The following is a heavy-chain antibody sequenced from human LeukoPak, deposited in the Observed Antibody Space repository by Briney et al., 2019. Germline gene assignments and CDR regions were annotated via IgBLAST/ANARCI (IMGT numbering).Heavy chain of an antibody. CDR1: GGSIRNSAYY. CDR3: ARRPRVVVPAATGWFDP. V-gene: IGHV4-39*01. Sequence: SPSETLSLTCSVSGGSIRNSAYYWGWIRQAPGKGLEWIGSIYYSGSTYYNPSLKSRVTISVDTSKNQFSLKLSSVTAADTAVYYCARRPRVVVPAATGWFDPWGQGTLVTVSS. J-gene: IGHJ5*02. D-gene: IGHD2-2*01. CDR2: IYYSGST.